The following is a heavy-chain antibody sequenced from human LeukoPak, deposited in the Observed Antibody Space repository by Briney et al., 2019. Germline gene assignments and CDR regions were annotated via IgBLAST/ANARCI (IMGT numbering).Heavy chain of an antibody. D-gene: IGHD5-24*01. Sequence: SETLSLTRTVSGGSISSYYWSWIRQPAGKGLEWIGRIYTSGSTNYNPSLKSRVTMSVDTSKNQFSLKLSSVTAADTAVYYCAAGRHGYNYFSGSDYWGQGTLVTVSS. CDR2: IYTSGST. CDR1: GGSISSYY. J-gene: IGHJ4*02. V-gene: IGHV4-4*07. CDR3: AAGRHGYNYFSGSDY.